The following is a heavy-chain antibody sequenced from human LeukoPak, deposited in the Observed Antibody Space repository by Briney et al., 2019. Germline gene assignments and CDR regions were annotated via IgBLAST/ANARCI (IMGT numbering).Heavy chain of an antibody. V-gene: IGHV4-59*08. CDR3: ARGGYSSAYYYFDY. D-gene: IGHD3-22*01. Sequence: SETLSLTCTVSGGSVSSYYWSWIRQCPGKGLECIGYIYFSGSTSYNPSLESRVTMSLDTSQNQFSLKLSSVTAADTAVYYCARGGYSSAYYYFDYWGQGTLVTVSS. CDR2: IYFSGST. CDR1: GGSVSSYY. J-gene: IGHJ4*02.